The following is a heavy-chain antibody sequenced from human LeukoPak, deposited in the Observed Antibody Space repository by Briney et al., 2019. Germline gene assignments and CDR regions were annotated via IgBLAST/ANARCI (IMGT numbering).Heavy chain of an antibody. V-gene: IGHV3-21*04. J-gene: IGHJ5*02. CDR3: AKAVTTSRWFDP. CDR2: ISGSSYYI. CDR1: GFTFSSYS. Sequence: GGSLRLSCAASGFTFSSYSMNWVRQAPGKGLEWVSSISGSSYYIYYADSVKGRFTISRDNAKNSLYLQMNSLRAEDTAVYYCAKAVTTSRWFDPWGQGTLVTVSS. D-gene: IGHD4-17*01.